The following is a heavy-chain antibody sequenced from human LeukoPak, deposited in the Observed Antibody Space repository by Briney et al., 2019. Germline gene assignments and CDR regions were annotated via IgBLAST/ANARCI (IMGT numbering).Heavy chain of an antibody. J-gene: IGHJ5*02. CDR3: ARNSGRLLWFGEDYYWFDP. Sequence: KPSETLSLTCAVSDYSISSGYYWSWIRQPPGKGLEWIGEINHSGSTNYNPSLKSRVTISVDTSKNQFSLKLSSVTAADTAVYYCARNSGRLLWFGEDYYWFDPWGQGTLVTVSS. CDR2: INHSGST. V-gene: IGHV4-34*01. D-gene: IGHD3-10*01. CDR1: DYSISSGYY.